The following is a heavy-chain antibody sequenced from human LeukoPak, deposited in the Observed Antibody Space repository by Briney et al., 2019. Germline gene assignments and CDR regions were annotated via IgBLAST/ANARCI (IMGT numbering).Heavy chain of an antibody. CDR3: TRLYDGSGYFDY. Sequence: PSETLSLTCTVSAGSISSGDYYWSWIRQPPEKGLEWIGNIYYSGSTYYNPSLNSMISITVDTSNNQFSLRLSSVTAAVSAGAYCTRLYDGSGYFDYWVQGTLVAVSS. V-gene: IGHV4-30-4*02. D-gene: IGHD3-22*01. CDR1: AGSISSGDYY. CDR2: IYYSGST. J-gene: IGHJ4*02.